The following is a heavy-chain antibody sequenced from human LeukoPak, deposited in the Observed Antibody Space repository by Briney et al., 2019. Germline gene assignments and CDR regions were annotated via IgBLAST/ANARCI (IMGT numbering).Heavy chain of an antibody. CDR3: AKESRGSGGGGCYPLDY. CDR2: IRYDGFNN. V-gene: IGHV3-30*02. J-gene: IGHJ4*02. D-gene: IGHD2-15*01. Sequence: GGSLRPSCAAAGFTFTNYGMSWARQAPGKGLGWVAFIRYDGFNNYYADSVKGRFTISRDNSKNTLYLQMNSLRVEDTAVYYCAKESRGSGGGGCYPLDYWGQGTLVTVSS. CDR1: GFTFTNYG.